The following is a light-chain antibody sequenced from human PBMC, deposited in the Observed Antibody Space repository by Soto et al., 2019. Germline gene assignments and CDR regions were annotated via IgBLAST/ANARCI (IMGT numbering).Light chain of an antibody. CDR1: QSVSIL. CDR2: GAS. J-gene: IGKJ2*01. V-gene: IGKV3-20*01. Sequence: EIVMTQSPATLSVSPGERATFSCRASQSVSILLAWYQQKPGQAPRLLIYGASSRPTGIPDRFSGSGSGTDFTLTISRLEPEDFAVYYCQRYGSSPPHTFGQGTKVDIK. CDR3: QRYGSSPPHT.